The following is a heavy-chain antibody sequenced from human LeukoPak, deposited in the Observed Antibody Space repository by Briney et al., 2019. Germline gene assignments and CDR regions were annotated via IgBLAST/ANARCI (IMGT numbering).Heavy chain of an antibody. Sequence: GGSLRLSCAASGFTFSSYGMHWVGQAPGKGLEWVAVIWYDGSNKYYADSVKGRFTISRDNSKNTLYLQMNSLRAEDTAVYYCARDHLTVYYFDYWGQGTLVTVSS. D-gene: IGHD7-27*01. CDR2: IWYDGSNK. J-gene: IGHJ4*02. CDR1: GFTFSSYG. V-gene: IGHV3-33*01. CDR3: ARDHLTVYYFDY.